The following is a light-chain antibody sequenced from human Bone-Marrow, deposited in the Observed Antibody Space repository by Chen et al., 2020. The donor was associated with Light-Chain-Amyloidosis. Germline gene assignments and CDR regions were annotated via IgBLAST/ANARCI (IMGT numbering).Light chain of an antibody. J-gene: IGLJ3*02. CDR3: RVWDGGSDLPV. CDR1: NIGSTS. CDR2: DDS. V-gene: IGLV3-21*02. Sequence: SYVLTQPSSVSVAPGQTATIACGGNNIGSTSVHWYQQTPGQAPLLVVYDDSDRPSGIPGRWSGSNPANPATPTISRVEAGDEGDYDWRVWDGGSDLPVFGGGTKLTVL.